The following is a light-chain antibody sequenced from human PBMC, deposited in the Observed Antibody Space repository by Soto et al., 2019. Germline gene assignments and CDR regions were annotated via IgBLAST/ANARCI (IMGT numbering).Light chain of an antibody. CDR2: RNN. CDR1: SSNIGSNY. J-gene: IGLJ1*01. CDR3: AAWDDSLSGYV. Sequence: VLTQPPSASGTPGQMVTISCSGSSSNIGSNYVYWYQQLPGTAPKLLIYRNNQRPSGVPDRFSGSKSGTSASLAISGLRSEDEADYYCAAWDDSLSGYVFGTGTKVTVL. V-gene: IGLV1-47*01.